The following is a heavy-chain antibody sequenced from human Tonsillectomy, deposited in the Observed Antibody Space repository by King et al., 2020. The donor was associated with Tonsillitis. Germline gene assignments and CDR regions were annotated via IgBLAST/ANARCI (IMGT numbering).Heavy chain of an antibody. D-gene: IGHD3-3*01. V-gene: IGHV4-31*03. CDR3: ARAPFYDFWIGYMDV. Sequence: VQLQESGPGLVKPSQTLSLTCTVSGGSISSGGYYWSWIRQHPGKGLEFIGYIDDSGSTYYNPSLKSRVSISVDTSKNQFSLKLTSVTAADTAVYYCARAPFYDFWIGYMDVWGKGTTVTVSS. CDR1: GGSISSGGYY. J-gene: IGHJ6*03. CDR2: IDDSGST.